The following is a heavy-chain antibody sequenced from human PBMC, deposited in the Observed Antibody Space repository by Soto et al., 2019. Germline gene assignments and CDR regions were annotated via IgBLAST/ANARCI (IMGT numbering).Heavy chain of an antibody. CDR3: ARDNYYYDSSGQPATLFDY. J-gene: IGHJ4*02. V-gene: IGHV3-48*02. D-gene: IGHD3-22*01. Sequence: GGSLRLSCAASGFTFSSYSMNWVRQAPGKGLEWVSYISSSSSTIYYADSVKGRFTISRDNAKNSLYLQMNSLRDEDTAVYYCARDNYYYDSSGQPATLFDYWGQGTLVTVSS. CDR1: GFTFSSYS. CDR2: ISSSSSTI.